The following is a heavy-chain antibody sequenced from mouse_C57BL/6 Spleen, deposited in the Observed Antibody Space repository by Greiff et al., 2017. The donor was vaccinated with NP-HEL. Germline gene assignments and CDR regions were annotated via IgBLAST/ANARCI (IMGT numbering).Heavy chain of an antibody. CDR2: ISSGSSTI. Sequence: DVKLVESGGGLVKPGGSPKLSCAASGFTFSDYGMHWVRQAPEKGLEWVAYISSGSSTIYYADTVKGRFTISRDNAKNTLFLQMTSLRSEDTAMYYCARGGTTVVAPYYFDYWGQSTTLTVSS. CDR3: ARGGTTVVAPYYFDY. CDR1: GFTFSDYG. D-gene: IGHD1-1*01. V-gene: IGHV5-17*01. J-gene: IGHJ2*01.